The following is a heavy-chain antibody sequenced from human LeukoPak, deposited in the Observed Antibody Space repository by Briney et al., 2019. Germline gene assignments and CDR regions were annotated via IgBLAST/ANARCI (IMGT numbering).Heavy chain of an antibody. V-gene: IGHV1-18*01. CDR3: ARSQHGGWLAPLDNWFDP. Sequence: ASVKVSCKASGYTFTSYGISWVRQAPGQGLEWMGWISAYNGNTNYAQKLQGRVTMTTDTSTSTAYMELRSLRSDDTAVYYCARSQHGGWLAPLDNWFDPWGQGTLVTVSS. CDR2: ISAYNGNT. D-gene: IGHD5-12*01. J-gene: IGHJ5*02. CDR1: GYTFTSYG.